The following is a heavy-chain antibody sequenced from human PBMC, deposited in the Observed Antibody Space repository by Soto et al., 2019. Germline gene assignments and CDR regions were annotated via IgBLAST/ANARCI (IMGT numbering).Heavy chain of an antibody. D-gene: IGHD3-10*01. CDR1: GFIFSDYY. Sequence: QVQLEESGGDLVKPGGSLRVSCAASGFIFSDYYMSWIRQAPGKGLEWVSYISSSGSAIYFADSVKGRFIISRDNAKDSLYLQMNSLRAEDTAVYYCARDGTMARGLINHFDYWGQGTLVTVSS. J-gene: IGHJ4*02. V-gene: IGHV3-11*01. CDR3: ARDGTMARGLINHFDY. CDR2: ISSSGSAI.